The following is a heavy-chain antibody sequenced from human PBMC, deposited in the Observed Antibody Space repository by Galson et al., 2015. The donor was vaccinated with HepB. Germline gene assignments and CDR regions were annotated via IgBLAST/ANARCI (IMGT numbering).Heavy chain of an antibody. CDR2: IKQDGSEK. CDR3: AREDVVATSGFDP. V-gene: IGHV3-7*01. D-gene: IGHD5-12*01. Sequence: SLRLSCAASGLTFSNTWMSWVRQAPGKGLEWVANIKQDGSEKYYVDSVKGRFTISRDNAKNSLYLQMNSLRAEDTAVYYCAREDVVATSGFDPWGQGTLVTVSS. CDR1: GLTFSNTW. J-gene: IGHJ5*02.